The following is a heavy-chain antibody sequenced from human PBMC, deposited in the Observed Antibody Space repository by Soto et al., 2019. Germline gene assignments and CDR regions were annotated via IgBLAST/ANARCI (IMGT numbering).Heavy chain of an antibody. CDR3: ARAGDLSAFDI. CDR1: GGSFSGYY. J-gene: IGHJ3*02. Sequence: SETLSLTCAVYGGSFSGYYWSWIRQPPGKGLEWIGEINHSGSTNYNPSLKSRVTISVDTSKNQFSLKRSSVTAADTAVYYCARAGDLSAFDIWGQGTMVTVSS. D-gene: IGHD3-10*01. V-gene: IGHV4-34*01. CDR2: INHSGST.